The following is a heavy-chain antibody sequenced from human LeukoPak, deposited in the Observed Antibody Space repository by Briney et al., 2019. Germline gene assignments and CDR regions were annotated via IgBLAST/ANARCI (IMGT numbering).Heavy chain of an antibody. CDR2: ISSSSSTI. Sequence: GGSLRLSCAASGFTFSSYSMNWVRQAPGKGLEWVSYISSSSSTIYYADSVKGRCTISRDNAKNSLYLQMNSLRAEDTAVYYCARDTYYYDSSGYDAWGQGTLVTVSS. CDR1: GFTFSSYS. V-gene: IGHV3-48*01. D-gene: IGHD3-22*01. J-gene: IGHJ5*02. CDR3: ARDTYYYDSSGYDA.